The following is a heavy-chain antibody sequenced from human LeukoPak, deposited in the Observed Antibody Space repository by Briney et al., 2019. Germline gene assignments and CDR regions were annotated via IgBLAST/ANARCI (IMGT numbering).Heavy chain of an antibody. J-gene: IGHJ4*02. Sequence: GGSLRLSCAASGVSSFSTYEMMWVRQAPGKGLDWVSYISNAGSTISYADSGKGRFTISRDTTKKSLYLQMNSVRVEDTALYSCATARQDDYNFNGDYWGQGTLVSVSS. V-gene: IGHV3-48*03. CDR1: GVSSFSTYE. CDR3: ATARQDDYNFNGDY. D-gene: IGHD5-24*01. CDR2: ISNAGSTI.